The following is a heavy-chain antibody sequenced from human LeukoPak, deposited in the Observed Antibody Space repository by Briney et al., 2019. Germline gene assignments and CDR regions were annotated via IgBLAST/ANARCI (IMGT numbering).Heavy chain of an antibody. CDR2: ILFEGGTQ. Sequence: GMSLRLSCAASGVTLSPYGMHWVRQAPGKGLEWVAVILFEGGTQHYADSVKGRFIISRDNPRNTLYLQMNILRTEDTAVYYCAKEGTPQVSTWYDLWGQGTQVIVSS. V-gene: IGHV3-30*18. CDR3: AKEGTPQVSTWYDL. D-gene: IGHD3-10*01. CDR1: GVTLSPYG. J-gene: IGHJ5*02.